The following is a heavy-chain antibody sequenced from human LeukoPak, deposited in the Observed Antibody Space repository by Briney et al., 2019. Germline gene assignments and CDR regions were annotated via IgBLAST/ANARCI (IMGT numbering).Heavy chain of an antibody. CDR2: IRYDGSNK. CDR1: GFTFSSYG. V-gene: IGHV3-30*02. J-gene: IGHJ4*02. D-gene: IGHD3-22*01. CDR3: AKDGYYYDSSALY. Sequence: GGSLRLSCAASGFTFSSYGMHWVRQAPGKGLEWVAFIRYDGSNKYYADSVKGRFTISRDNSKNTLYLQMNSLRAEDTAVYYCAKDGYYYDSSALYWGQGTLVTVSS.